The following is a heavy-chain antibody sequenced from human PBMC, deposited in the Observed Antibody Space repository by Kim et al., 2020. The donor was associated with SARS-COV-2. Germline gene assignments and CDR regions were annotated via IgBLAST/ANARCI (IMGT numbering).Heavy chain of an antibody. CDR1: GGSFSGYY. CDR3: ARGPYYDSSGVDY. CDR2: INHSGST. D-gene: IGHD3-22*01. Sequence: SETLSLTCAVYGGSFSGYYWSWIRQPPGKGLEWIGEINHSGSTNYNPSLKSRVTISVDTSKNQFSLKLSSVTAADTAVYYCARGPYYDSSGVDYWGQGTL. V-gene: IGHV4-34*01. J-gene: IGHJ4*02.